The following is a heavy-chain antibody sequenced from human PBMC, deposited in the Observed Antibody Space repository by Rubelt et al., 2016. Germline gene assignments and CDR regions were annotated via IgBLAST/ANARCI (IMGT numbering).Heavy chain of an antibody. D-gene: IGHD3-22*01. V-gene: IGHV4-34*01. CDR2: INHSGST. Sequence: QVQLQQWGAGLLKPSETLSLTCAVYGGSFSGYYWSWIRQPPGKGLEWIGEINHSGSTNYNPSLKSRVTNSVDTSKNQFSRKLSAVTAADTAVYYCARGKEGLGVTMMDYWGQGTLVTVSS. CDR3: ARGKEGLGVTMMDY. CDR1: GGSFSGYY. J-gene: IGHJ4*02.